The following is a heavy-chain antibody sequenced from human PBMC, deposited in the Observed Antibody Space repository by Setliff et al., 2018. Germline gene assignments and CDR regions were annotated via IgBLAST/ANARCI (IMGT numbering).Heavy chain of an antibody. D-gene: IGHD3-10*01. V-gene: IGHV3-53*01. J-gene: IGHJ4*02. Sequence: PGGSLRLSCATSGFTVSSSDMSWVRQAPGKGLEWISVLSGDGNAYYADSVKGRFTISRDDAKNSLSLQMNNLRTEDTAVYYCFGAGTCSYWGQGTLVTV. CDR2: LSGDGNA. CDR1: GFTVSSSD. CDR3: FGAGTCSY.